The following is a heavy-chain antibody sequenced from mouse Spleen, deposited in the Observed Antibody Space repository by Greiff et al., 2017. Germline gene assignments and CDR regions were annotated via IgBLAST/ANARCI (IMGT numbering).Heavy chain of an antibody. J-gene: IGHJ3*01. D-gene: IGHD1-2*01. CDR2: ISSGSSTI. CDR1: GFTFSDYG. V-gene: IGHV5-17*01. Sequence: EVQLVESGGGLVKPGGSLKLSCAASGFTFSDYGMHWVRQAPEKGLEWVAYISSGSSTIYYADTVKGRFTISRDNAKNTLFLQMTSLRSEDTAMYYCARTTATSGFAYWGQGTLVTVSA. CDR3: ARTTATSGFAY.